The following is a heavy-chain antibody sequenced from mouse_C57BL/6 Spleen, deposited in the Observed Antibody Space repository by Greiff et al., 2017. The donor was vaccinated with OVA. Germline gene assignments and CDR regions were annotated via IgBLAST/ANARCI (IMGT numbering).Heavy chain of an antibody. D-gene: IGHD4-1*02. Sequence: QVQLQQPGAELVKPGASVKLSCKASGYTFTSYWMHWVKQRPGQGLEWIGMIHPNSGSTNYNEKFKSKATLTVDTSSSTAYMQLSSLTSEDSAVYYCARESTGPAWFAYWGQGTLVTVSA. CDR1: GYTFTSYW. V-gene: IGHV1-64*01. CDR3: ARESTGPAWFAY. CDR2: IHPNSGST. J-gene: IGHJ3*01.